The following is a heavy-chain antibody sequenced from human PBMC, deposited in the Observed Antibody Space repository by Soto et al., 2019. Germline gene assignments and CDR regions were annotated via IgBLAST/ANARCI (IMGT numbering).Heavy chain of an antibody. CDR3: ARIRGYWYGLDV. Sequence: PGGSLRLSCAASGFPLSTYGMTWVRQAPGKGLEWVSAITGTGGNTYYVDSVKGRFTSSRDNSKNMLYLQVNSLRVEDTAVYYCARIRGYWYGLDVWGQGTTVTVSS. V-gene: IGHV3-23*01. CDR1: GFPLSTYG. J-gene: IGHJ6*02. CDR2: ITGTGGNT.